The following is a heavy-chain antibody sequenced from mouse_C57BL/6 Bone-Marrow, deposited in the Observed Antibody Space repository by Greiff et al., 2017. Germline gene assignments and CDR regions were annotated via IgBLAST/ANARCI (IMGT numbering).Heavy chain of an antibody. V-gene: IGHV14-2*01. CDR1: SFNIKDYY. CDR2: IDPEDGET. J-gene: IGHJ2*01. CDR3: APWYGGRGY. Sequence: VQLQQSGAELVKPGASVKLSCTASSFNIKDYYMHWVKQRTEQGLEWIGRIDPEDGETKYAPTFQGKATITADTSSNTAYLQLSSLTSEDTAVYYCAPWYGGRGYWGQGTTLTVSS. D-gene: IGHD2-14*01.